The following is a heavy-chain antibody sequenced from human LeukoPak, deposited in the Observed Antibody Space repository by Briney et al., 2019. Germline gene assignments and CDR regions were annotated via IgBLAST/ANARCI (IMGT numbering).Heavy chain of an antibody. D-gene: IGHD3-9*01. CDR2: IRFDGSQK. CDR1: GFIFSNYG. J-gene: IGHJ4*02. CDR3: ASGGYDILTASGY. Sequence: GGSLRLSCAASGFIFSNYGMHWVRQAPGKGLEWVTYIRFDGSQKYYGDSVRGRFTISRANPKNILYLQMNRLTPEDTAVYYCASGGYDILTASGYWGQGTLVTVSS. V-gene: IGHV3-30*02.